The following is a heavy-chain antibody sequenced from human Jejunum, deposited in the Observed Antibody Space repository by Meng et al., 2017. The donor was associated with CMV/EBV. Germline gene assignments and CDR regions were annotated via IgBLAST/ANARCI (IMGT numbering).Heavy chain of an antibody. CDR1: GDSISSYY. V-gene: IGHV4-59*01. J-gene: IGHJ6*02. CDR2: IYYSGAT. CDR3: ARDNGDYYYGMDV. D-gene: IGHD4-17*01. Sequence: TVSGDSISSYYWTWIRQSPGKGLEWIGYIYYSGATRYNPSLESRVSISIDTSRKHFSLKMTSVTAADTAMYYCARDNGDYYYGMDVWGQGTPVTVSS.